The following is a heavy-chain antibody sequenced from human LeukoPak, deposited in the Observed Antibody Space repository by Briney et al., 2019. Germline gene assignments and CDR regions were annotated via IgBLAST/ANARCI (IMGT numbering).Heavy chain of an antibody. CDR1: GGFISSYY. Sequence: SETLSLTCTVSGGFISSYYWSWIRQPPGKGLEWIGYIYYSGSTNYNPSLKRRVTISVVTSKNQFSLKLSSVTAADTAVYYCAMRGSGSWWVFDYWGRGTLVTVSS. J-gene: IGHJ4*02. V-gene: IGHV4-59*13. CDR3: AMRGSGSWWVFDY. D-gene: IGHD6-19*01. CDR2: IYYSGST.